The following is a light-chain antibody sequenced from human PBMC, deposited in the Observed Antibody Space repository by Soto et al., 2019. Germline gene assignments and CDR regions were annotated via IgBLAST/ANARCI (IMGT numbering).Light chain of an antibody. CDR2: STS. V-gene: IGKV1-39*01. J-gene: IGKJ3*01. Sequence: DIQLTQSPSSLSPSVGDRVTIACRASQSISLFLNWYQHKPGKAPQLLIYSTSTLQSGVPSRFTGSGSGTDFTLTINSLQPEDFATYYCQQSYTTPQFTFGPGTKVDIK. CDR3: QQSYTTPQFT. CDR1: QSISLF.